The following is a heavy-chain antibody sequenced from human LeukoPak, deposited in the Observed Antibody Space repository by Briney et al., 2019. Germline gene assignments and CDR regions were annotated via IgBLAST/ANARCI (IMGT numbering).Heavy chain of an antibody. V-gene: IGHV4-34*01. D-gene: IGHD3-3*01. CDR3: ARGYQGFWRPYYYYYMDV. Sequence: SETLSLTCAVYGGSFSGYYWSWIRQPPGKGPEWIGEINHSGSTNYNPSLKSRVTISVDTSKNQFSLKLSSVTAADTAVYYCARGYQGFWRPYYYYYMDVWGKGTTVTVSS. CDR2: INHSGST. CDR1: GGSFSGYY. J-gene: IGHJ6*03.